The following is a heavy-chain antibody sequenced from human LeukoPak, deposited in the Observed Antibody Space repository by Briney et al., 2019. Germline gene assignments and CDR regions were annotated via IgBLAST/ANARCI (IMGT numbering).Heavy chain of an antibody. J-gene: IGHJ4*02. CDR1: GYSFTSYW. D-gene: IGHD3-22*01. V-gene: IGHV5-51*01. CDR2: IYPGDSDT. Sequence: GESLKISCKGSGYSFTSYWIGWVRQTPGKGLEWMGIIYPGDSDTRYSPSFQGQVTISADKSISTAYLQWSSLKASDTAMYYCASFSAPYYYDSSCYYWVGDYWGQGTLVTVSS. CDR3: ASFSAPYYYDSSCYYWVGDY.